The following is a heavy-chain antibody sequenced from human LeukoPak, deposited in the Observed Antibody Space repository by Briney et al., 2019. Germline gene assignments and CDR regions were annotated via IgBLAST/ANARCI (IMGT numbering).Heavy chain of an antibody. CDR3: ATDYRAANDN. D-gene: IGHD2-15*01. CDR2: IKRDGSEK. J-gene: IGHJ4*02. Sequence: GGSLRLSCAASGFTFSSYWMSWVRQAPGKGLEWVANIKRDGSEKYYVDSVKGRFTISRDNAKNALYLQMNSLRAEDTAVFYCATDYRAANDNWGQGTLVTVSS. CDR1: GFTFSSYW. V-gene: IGHV3-7*04.